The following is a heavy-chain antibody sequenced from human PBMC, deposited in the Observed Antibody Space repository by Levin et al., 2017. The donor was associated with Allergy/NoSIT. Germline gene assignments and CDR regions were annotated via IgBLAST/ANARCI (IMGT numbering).Heavy chain of an antibody. CDR3: ARDESGILGPTYRFDY. CDR1: GFTFSYYL. CDR2: IKEDGSEK. J-gene: IGHJ4*02. D-gene: IGHD1-26*01. Sequence: GESLKISCAASGFTFSYYLMSWVRQAPGKGLEWVANIKEDGSEKIYVDSVKGRFTISRDNAKKSLYLQMNSLRVEDTAVYYCARDESGILGPTYRFDYWGQGTLVAVSS. V-gene: IGHV3-7*01.